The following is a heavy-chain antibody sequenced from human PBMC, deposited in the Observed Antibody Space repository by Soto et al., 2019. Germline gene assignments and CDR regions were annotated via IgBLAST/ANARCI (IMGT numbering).Heavy chain of an antibody. V-gene: IGHV3-30*03. CDR3: ARAHYDLWSGTRDYFDY. D-gene: IGHD3-3*01. CDR2: ISYDGSEK. Sequence: QVQLVESGGGVVQSGKSLRLSCAASGFTFRNYAMHWVRQAPGKGLEWVAVISYDGSEKFYAAPVEGRFAISRDKSGNTVYLQMNSLRVEDTAVYYCARAHYDLWSGTRDYFDYWGQGALVTVSS. CDR1: GFTFRNYA. J-gene: IGHJ4*02.